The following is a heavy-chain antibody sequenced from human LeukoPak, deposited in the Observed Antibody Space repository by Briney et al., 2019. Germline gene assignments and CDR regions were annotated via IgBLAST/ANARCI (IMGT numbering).Heavy chain of an antibody. D-gene: IGHD6-19*01. CDR2: ISWNSGSI. V-gene: IGHV3-9*01. Sequence: GGSLRLSCAASGFTVSSNYMSWVRQAPGKGLEWVSAISWNSGSIGYADSVKGRFTISRDNAKNSLYLQMNSLRAEDTALYYCAKGSGVAAYYYYMDVWGKGTTVTISS. J-gene: IGHJ6*03. CDR1: GFTVSSNY. CDR3: AKGSGVAAYYYYMDV.